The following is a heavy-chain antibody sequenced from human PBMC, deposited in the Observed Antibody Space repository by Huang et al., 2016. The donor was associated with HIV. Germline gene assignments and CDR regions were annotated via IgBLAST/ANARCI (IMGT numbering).Heavy chain of an antibody. J-gene: IGHJ2*01. CDR2: ISDDDGSNT. CDR3: ARDVLRGLGYFDV. Sequence: QVQLVESGGGVVQPGGSLRLACAASGFTFSNYPMHWVRQAPGKGVEWVAVISDDDGSNTYCADSGKGRFTISRDNSKNTVYLQMSSLRADDTAVFYCARDVLRGLGYFDVWGRGTLVTVSS. D-gene: IGHD4-17*01. CDR1: GFTFSNYP. V-gene: IGHV3-30-3*01.